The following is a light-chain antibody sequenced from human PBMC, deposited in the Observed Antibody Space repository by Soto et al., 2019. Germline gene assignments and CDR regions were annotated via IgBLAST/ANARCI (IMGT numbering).Light chain of an antibody. Sequence: QSVLTQPASVSGSPGQSITISCTGTSSDVGAYNYVSWYQQHPGKVPKLVIHDVSNRPSGVSNRFSGSKSGNTASLTISGLQAEDEADYYCGSHTSSSTLVFGGGTQLTVL. CDR2: DVS. CDR3: GSHTSSSTLV. J-gene: IGLJ3*02. CDR1: SSDVGAYNY. V-gene: IGLV2-14*01.